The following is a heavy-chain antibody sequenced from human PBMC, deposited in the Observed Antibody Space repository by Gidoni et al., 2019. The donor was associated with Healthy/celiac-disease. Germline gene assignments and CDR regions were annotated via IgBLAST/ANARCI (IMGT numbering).Heavy chain of an antibody. V-gene: IGHV3-74*01. CDR2: INGDGSST. Sequence: EVQLVESGGGLVQPGGSLSLSCAASGFPFSSYWMHWVRQAPGKGLVWVSRINGDGSSTSYADSVKGRFTISRDNAKNTLYLQMNSLRAEDTAVYYCARSSGVFWLFDYWGQGTLVTVSS. D-gene: IGHD3-9*01. CDR1: GFPFSSYW. J-gene: IGHJ4*02. CDR3: ARSSGVFWLFDY.